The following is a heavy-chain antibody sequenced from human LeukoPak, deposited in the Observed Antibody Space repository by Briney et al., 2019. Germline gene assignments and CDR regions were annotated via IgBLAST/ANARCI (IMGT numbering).Heavy chain of an antibody. V-gene: IGHV1-2*02. CDR2: IHPGTGDT. J-gene: IGHJ4*02. CDR1: GYSFRDHH. Sequence: GASVKVSCKALGYSFRDHHVIWVRQAPGQGLEWMGWIHPGTGDTKFGQNFQGRLTMTWDTSITTAYMDLSELTSDDTAVYYCSSHYGPGPVWGQGTLVTASS. D-gene: IGHD3-10*01. CDR3: SSHYGPGPV.